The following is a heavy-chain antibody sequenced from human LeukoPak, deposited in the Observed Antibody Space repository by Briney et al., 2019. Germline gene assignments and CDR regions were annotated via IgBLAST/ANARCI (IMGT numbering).Heavy chain of an antibody. CDR3: ARPYYYDSRIDP. D-gene: IGHD3-22*01. CDR1: GGSISSGDYY. Sequence: SETLSLTCTVSGGSISSGDYYWSWIRQPPGKGLEWIGYFYYSGSTYYNPSLKSRVTISVDTSKNQLSLKLSSVTAADTAVYYCARPYYYDSRIDPWGQGTLVTVSS. J-gene: IGHJ5*02. CDR2: FYYSGST. V-gene: IGHV4-30-4*01.